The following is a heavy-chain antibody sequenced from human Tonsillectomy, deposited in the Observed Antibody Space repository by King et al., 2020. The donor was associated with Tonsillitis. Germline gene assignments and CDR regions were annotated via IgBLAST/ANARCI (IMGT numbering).Heavy chain of an antibody. D-gene: IGHD3-3*01. CDR3: AGDWSGYYFDY. CDR2: ISFDGSVE. CDR1: GFTFSSYA. V-gene: IGHV3-30*01. J-gene: IGHJ4*02. Sequence: QLVQSGGGVVQPGRSLRLSCAASGFTFSSYAMHWVRQAPGKGLEWVAVISFDGSVEYYADSVKGRFTISRDNSKNTLSLQMISLRAEDTAVYYCAGDWSGYYFDYWGQGTLVTVSS.